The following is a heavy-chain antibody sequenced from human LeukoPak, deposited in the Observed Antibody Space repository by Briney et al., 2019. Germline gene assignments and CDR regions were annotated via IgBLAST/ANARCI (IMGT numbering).Heavy chain of an antibody. CDR3: ARAAGYCSSTSCHTLDY. Sequence: PGGSLRLSCAASGFIFSNYAMTWVRQAPGKGLEWVSYISSSGSTIYYADSVKGRFTISRDNAKNSLYLQMNSLRAEDTAVYYCARAAGYCSSTSCHTLDYWGQGTLVTVSS. CDR2: ISSSGSTI. CDR1: GFIFSNYA. V-gene: IGHV3-11*01. D-gene: IGHD2-2*02. J-gene: IGHJ4*02.